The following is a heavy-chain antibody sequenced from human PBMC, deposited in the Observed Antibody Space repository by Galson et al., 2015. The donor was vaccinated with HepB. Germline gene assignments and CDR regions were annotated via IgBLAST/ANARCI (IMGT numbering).Heavy chain of an antibody. CDR1: GDSVSSHSAA. D-gene: IGHD1-26*01. V-gene: IGHV6-1*01. CDR2: TYYRSKWYN. J-gene: IGHJ6*02. Sequence: CAISGDSVSSHSAAWNWIRQSPSRGLEWLGRTYYRSKWYNDYAVSVKSRITINPDTSKNQFSLQLNSVTPEDTAVYYCAREGPECELPGRFYYYGMDVRGPWTLVNGS. CDR3: AREGPECELPGRFYYYGMDV.